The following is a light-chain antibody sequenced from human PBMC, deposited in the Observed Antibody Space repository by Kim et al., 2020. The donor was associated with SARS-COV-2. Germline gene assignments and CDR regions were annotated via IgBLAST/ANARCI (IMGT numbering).Light chain of an antibody. V-gene: IGLV1-51*01. J-gene: IGLJ2*01. Sequence: GQKPPISCSGTRSNLGINDVSWYQQVPRAAPQLLIYNNEKRPSSVPYRCSGAKSGTSATLDITGLRTEDEADYYFGTFDSSLNGVVFGGGTQLTVL. CDR3: GTFDSSLNGVV. CDR2: NNE. CDR1: RSNLGIND.